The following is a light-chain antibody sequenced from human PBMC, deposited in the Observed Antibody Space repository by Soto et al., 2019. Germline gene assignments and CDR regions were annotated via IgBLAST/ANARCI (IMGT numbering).Light chain of an antibody. CDR2: EVS. CDR1: SSDVGGYNY. V-gene: IGLV2-14*01. CDR3: SSYTSSTTRV. J-gene: IGLJ2*01. Sequence: QSALTQPASVSGSPGQSITISCTVTSSDVGGYNYVSWYQQHPGKAPKLMIYEVSNRPSGVSTRFSGSKSGNTASLTISGLQAEDEADYYCSSYTSSTTRVFGGGTKVTVL.